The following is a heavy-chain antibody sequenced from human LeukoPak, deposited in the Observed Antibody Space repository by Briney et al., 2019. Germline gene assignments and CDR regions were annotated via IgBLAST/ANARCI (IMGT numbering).Heavy chain of an antibody. CDR1: GFTFSSYE. J-gene: IGHJ4*02. CDR3: AGGVAESVVPAPDY. D-gene: IGHD2-2*01. V-gene: IGHV3-48*03. Sequence: GGSLRLSCAASGFTFSSYEMNWVRQAPGKGLEWVSYISSSGSTIYYADSVKGRFTISRDNAKNSLYLQMNSLRAEDTAVYYCAGGVAESVVPAPDYWGQGTLVTVSS. CDR2: ISSSGSTI.